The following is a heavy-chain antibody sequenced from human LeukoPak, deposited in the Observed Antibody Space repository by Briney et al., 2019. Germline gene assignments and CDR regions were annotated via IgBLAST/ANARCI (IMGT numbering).Heavy chain of an antibody. CDR1: GFTFSSYA. CDR3: AKVLWDSSGYYHSLSRMHYYYGMDV. Sequence: GGSLRLSCAASGFTFSSYAMSWVRQAPGKGLEWVSAISGSGGSTYYADSVKGRFTISRDNSKNTLYLQMNSLRAEDTAVYYCAKVLWDSSGYYHSLSRMHYYYGMDVWGQGTTVTVSS. V-gene: IGHV3-23*01. CDR2: ISGSGGST. J-gene: IGHJ6*02. D-gene: IGHD3-22*01.